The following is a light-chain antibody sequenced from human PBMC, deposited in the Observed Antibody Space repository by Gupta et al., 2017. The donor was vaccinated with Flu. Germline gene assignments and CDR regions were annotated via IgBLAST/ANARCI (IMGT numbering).Light chain of an antibody. J-gene: IGKJ2*01. CDR1: QNVLYNSNKKNY. Sequence: DIVVTQSPEFLAVSLGERATISCRSSQNVLYNSNKKNYLAWYQQKAGQPPRLLIAWASTRASGVPARFSGSGSGTDFTLTISSLQAEDVAVYYCQQYYDNPHTFGQGTRLELK. CDR3: QQYYDNPHT. V-gene: IGKV4-1*01. CDR2: WAS.